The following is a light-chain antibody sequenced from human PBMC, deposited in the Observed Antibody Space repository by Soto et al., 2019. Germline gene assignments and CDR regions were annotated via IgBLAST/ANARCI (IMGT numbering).Light chain of an antibody. CDR1: SSDVGGYNY. V-gene: IGLV2-11*01. Sequence: QSVLTQPRSVSGSPGQSVTISCTGTSSDVGGYNYVSWYQQHPGKAPKLMIYDVSKRPSGVPDRFSGSKSGNTASLTISGLQAEDEADYYCCSYAGSYTQVFGTGTKV. CDR2: DVS. CDR3: CSYAGSYTQV. J-gene: IGLJ1*01.